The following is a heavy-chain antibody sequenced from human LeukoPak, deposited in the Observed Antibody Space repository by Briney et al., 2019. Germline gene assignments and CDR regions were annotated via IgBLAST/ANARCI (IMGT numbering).Heavy chain of an antibody. J-gene: IGHJ4*02. CDR3: ARDSRDFWSGYSRGLFDY. V-gene: IGHV1-18*04. Sequence: GASVKVSCKASGYTFTGYYMHWVRQAPGQGLEWMGWISAYNGNTKYVQKLQGRVTMTTDTSTSTAYMELRSLRSDDTAVYYCARDSRDFWSGYSRGLFDYWGQGTLVTVSS. CDR1: GYTFTGYY. CDR2: ISAYNGNT. D-gene: IGHD3-3*01.